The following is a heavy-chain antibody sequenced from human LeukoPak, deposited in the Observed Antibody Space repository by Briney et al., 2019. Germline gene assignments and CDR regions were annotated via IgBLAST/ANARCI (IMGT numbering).Heavy chain of an antibody. Sequence: ASVKVSCKASGYTFTGYHMHWVRQAPGQGLEWMGWINPNSGGTNYAQKFQGRVTMTRDTSISTAYMELSRLRSDDTAVHYCARDQVGSSGWYVDYWGQGTLVTVSS. J-gene: IGHJ4*02. CDR3: ARDQVGSSGWYVDY. CDR1: GYTFTGYH. D-gene: IGHD6-19*01. CDR2: INPNSGGT. V-gene: IGHV1-2*02.